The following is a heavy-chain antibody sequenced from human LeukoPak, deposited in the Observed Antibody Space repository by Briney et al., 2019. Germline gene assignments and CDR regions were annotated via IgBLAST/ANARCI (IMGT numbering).Heavy chain of an antibody. D-gene: IGHD3-22*01. V-gene: IGHV1-46*01. CDR3: ASSAYYYDSNGYYRLEF. J-gene: IGHJ4*02. CDR2: VNPSSGST. Sequence: ASVKVSCKASGYSFITYYMHWVRQAPGQGLEWMGIVNPSSGSTTYAQKFQGRVTMTRDTSTSTVYMELSRLRSDDTAVFYCASSAYYYDSNGYYRLEFWGQGTLVTVSS. CDR1: GYSFITYY.